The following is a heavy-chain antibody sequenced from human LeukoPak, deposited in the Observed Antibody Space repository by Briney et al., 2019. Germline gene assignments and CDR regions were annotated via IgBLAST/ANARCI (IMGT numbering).Heavy chain of an antibody. CDR1: GGTFSSYA. J-gene: IGHJ1*01. V-gene: IGHV1-69*04. D-gene: IGHD3-22*01. CDR2: IIPILGIA. Sequence: SVKVSCKASGGTFSSYAISWVRQAPGQGLEWMGRIIPILGIANYAQKFQGRVTITADKSTSTAYMELSSLRSEDTAVYYCARCPNYYDSSGYYFSYFQHWGQGTLVNVSS. CDR3: ARCPNYYDSSGYYFSYFQH.